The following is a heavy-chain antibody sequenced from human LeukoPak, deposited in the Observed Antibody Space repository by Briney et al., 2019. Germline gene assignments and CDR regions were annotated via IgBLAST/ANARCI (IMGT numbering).Heavy chain of an antibody. CDR2: IDWNGGRT. CDR1: GFTFGDYG. V-gene: IGHV3-20*04. CDR3: ATGLSGLSDTFDI. Sequence: PGGSLRLSCAASGFTFGDYGMTWVRQVPGKGPEWVSGIDWNGGRTGYADSVKGRFTISRDNAKNSLYLRTNSLRAEDTALYYCATGLSGLSDTFDIWGQGTMVSVSS. J-gene: IGHJ3*02. D-gene: IGHD3-3*01.